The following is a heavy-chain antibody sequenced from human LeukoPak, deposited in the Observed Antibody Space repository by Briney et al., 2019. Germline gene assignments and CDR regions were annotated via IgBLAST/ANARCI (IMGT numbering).Heavy chain of an antibody. CDR3: VKEAYYGWGSFPTFYFDY. CDR1: EFTFSSYS. V-gene: IGHV3-48*01. D-gene: IGHD3-10*01. Sequence: GGSLRLSCAASEFTFSSYSMNWVRQAPGKGLEWVSYITNSGNSKSYADSVKGRFTISRDNTKNSLYLQMNGLRAEDTAVYYCVKEAYYGWGSFPTFYFDYWGQGTRVTASS. J-gene: IGHJ4*02. CDR2: ITNSGNSK.